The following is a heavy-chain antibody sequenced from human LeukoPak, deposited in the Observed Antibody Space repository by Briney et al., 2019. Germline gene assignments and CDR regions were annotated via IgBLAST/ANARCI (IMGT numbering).Heavy chain of an antibody. D-gene: IGHD5-18*01. CDR2: ISYDGSNK. V-gene: IGHV3-30-3*01. J-gene: IGHJ4*02. CDR3: ATGYSYAPHFDY. Sequence: GRSLRLSCAASGFTFSSYAMHWVRQAPGKGLEWVAVISYDGSNKYYADSVKGRFTISRDNSKNTLYLQMNSLRAEDTAVYYCATGYSYAPHFDYWGQGTLVTVSS. CDR1: GFTFSSYA.